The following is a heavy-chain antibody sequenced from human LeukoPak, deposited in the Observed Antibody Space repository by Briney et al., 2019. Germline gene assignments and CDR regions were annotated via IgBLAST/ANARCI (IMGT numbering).Heavy chain of an antibody. V-gene: IGHV4-34*01. CDR2: IYYSGST. CDR3: ARYGSGTYSFDY. CDR1: GGSFSGYY. J-gene: IGHJ4*02. Sequence: SETLSLTCAVYGGSFSGYYWSWIRQPPGKGLEWIGSIYYSGSTYYNPSLKSRVTISVDTSKNQFSLKLTSVTAADTAVYYCARYGSGTYSFDYWGQGTLVVVSS. D-gene: IGHD3-10*01.